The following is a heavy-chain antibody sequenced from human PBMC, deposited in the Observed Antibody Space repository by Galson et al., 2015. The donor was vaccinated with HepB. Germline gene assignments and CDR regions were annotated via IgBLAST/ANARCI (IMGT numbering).Heavy chain of an antibody. CDR2: IKEDGSGK. CDR1: GFTLSDAW. D-gene: IGHD2-2*01. CDR3: ATERCCGSATGVCYMDV. J-gene: IGHJ6*03. Sequence: SLRLSCAASGFTLSDAWITWVRQAPGKGLEWVANIKEDGSGKHYVESLKGRFTVSSDTAKNSVYLQMNSLRDEDTAVYYCATERCCGSATGVCYMDVWGRGTTVTVSS. V-gene: IGHV3-7*03.